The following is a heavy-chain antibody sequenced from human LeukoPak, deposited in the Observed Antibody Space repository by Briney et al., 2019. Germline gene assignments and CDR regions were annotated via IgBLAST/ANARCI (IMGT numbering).Heavy chain of an antibody. D-gene: IGHD3-10*01. V-gene: IGHV1-2*02. Sequence: ASVKVSCKASGYTFTGYDMHWGPQSPGQGRKAMGWINPNSSGTNYAQKFQGRVTMNRDTSISTAYMEVSRLRSDDTAVYYCAKLLLFGELTDDYWGQGTLVTVSS. J-gene: IGHJ4*02. CDR2: INPNSSGT. CDR3: AKLLLFGELTDDY. CDR1: GYTFTGYD.